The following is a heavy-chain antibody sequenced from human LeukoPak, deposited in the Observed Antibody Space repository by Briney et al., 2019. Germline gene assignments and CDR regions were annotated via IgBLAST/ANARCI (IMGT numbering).Heavy chain of an antibody. CDR2: IFHDGTT. CDR3: ASAVVPAAGAVYYYYYMDV. Sequence: SGTLSLTCAVSGGSISSSNWWSWVRQPPGKGLEWIGDIFHDGTTNFNPSLKSRVTISVDTSKNQFSLKLSSVTAADTAVYYCASAVVPAAGAVYYYYYMDVWGKGTTVTVSS. J-gene: IGHJ6*03. D-gene: IGHD2-2*01. CDR1: GGSISSSNW. V-gene: IGHV4-4*02.